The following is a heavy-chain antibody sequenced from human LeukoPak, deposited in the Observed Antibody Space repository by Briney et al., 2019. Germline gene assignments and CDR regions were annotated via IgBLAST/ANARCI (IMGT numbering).Heavy chain of an antibody. CDR2: ISAYNGNT. CDR1: GYTFTSYG. D-gene: IGHD3-22*01. V-gene: IGHV1-18*01. Sequence: ASVKDSCKASGYTFTSYGISWVRQAPGQGLEWMGWISAYNGNTNYAQKLQGRVTMTTDTSTSTAYMELRSLRSDDTAVYYCARADSSGYYYPIDYWGQGTLVTVSS. CDR3: ARADSSGYYYPIDY. J-gene: IGHJ4*02.